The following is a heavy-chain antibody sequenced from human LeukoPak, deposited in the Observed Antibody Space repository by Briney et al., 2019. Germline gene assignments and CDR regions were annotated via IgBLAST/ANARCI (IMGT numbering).Heavy chain of an antibody. J-gene: IGHJ4*02. CDR2: IRYDGSNK. V-gene: IGHV3-30*02. D-gene: IGHD6-13*01. CDR3: AKVSFDAPSSWPFDY. CDR1: GFPFRSYG. Sequence: GSLRLSFAASGFPFRSYGMHWVRQAPGKGVEGGAFIRYDGSNKYYADSVKGRFTISRDNSKNTLYLQMNSLRAEDTAVYYCAKVSFDAPSSWPFDYWGQGTLVTVSS.